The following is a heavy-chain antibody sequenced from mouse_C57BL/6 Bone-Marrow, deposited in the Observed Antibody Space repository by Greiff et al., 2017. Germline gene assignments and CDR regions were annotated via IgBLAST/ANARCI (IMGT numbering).Heavy chain of an antibody. Sequence: EVKLVESGGDLVKPGGSLKLSCAASGFTFSSDGMSWVRQTPDKRLEWVATISSGGSYTYYPNSVKGRFTISRDTAKNTLYLQMSSLKSEDTAMYYCARESMDYWGQGTSVTVSS. CDR1: GFTFSSDG. J-gene: IGHJ4*01. CDR3: ARESMDY. V-gene: IGHV5-6*01. CDR2: ISSGGSYT.